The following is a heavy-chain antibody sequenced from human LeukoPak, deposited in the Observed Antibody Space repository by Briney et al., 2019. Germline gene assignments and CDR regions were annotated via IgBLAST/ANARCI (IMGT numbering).Heavy chain of an antibody. CDR3: ARGPCSGGSCRYYFDY. J-gene: IGHJ4*02. D-gene: IGHD2-15*01. CDR2: ISSSSSAT. CDR1: GFTFSSYA. Sequence: GGSLRLSCAASGFTFSSYAMSWVRQAPGKGLEWLSFISSSSSATYYADSVKGRFTISRDNAKKSLYLQMNSLRAEDTAVYYCARGPCSGGSCRYYFDYWGQGTLVTVSS. V-gene: IGHV3-48*01.